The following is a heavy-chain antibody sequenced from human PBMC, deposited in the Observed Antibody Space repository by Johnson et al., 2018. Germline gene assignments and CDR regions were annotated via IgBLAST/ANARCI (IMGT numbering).Heavy chain of an antibody. Sequence: EVQLVESGGCLVQPGGSLRLSCAASGFTFNTFPMTWVRQAPGKGLEWVSSISGSGSSAYYADSVRGRFTISRDNSKNIFFLQMNTRRADDTALYYCTKGRHIWSDGNDAFDGWGQGTMVTVSS. CDR2: ISGSGSSA. D-gene: IGHD4-23*01. V-gene: IGHV3-23*04. J-gene: IGHJ3*01. CDR3: TKGRHIWSDGNDAFDG. CDR1: GFTFNTFP.